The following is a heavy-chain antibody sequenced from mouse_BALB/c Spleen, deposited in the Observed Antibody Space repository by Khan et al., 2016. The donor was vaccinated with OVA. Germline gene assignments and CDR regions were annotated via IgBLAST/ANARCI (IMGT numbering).Heavy chain of an antibody. J-gene: IGHJ3*01. Sequence: EVQLLETGGDLVKPGGSLKLSCAASGFTFSSYSMSWVRQTPDKRLEWVASISSGGDYTYYPDSVKGRFTISRDNAKNTLYLQMSDLKSEDTAIYYCAGHLTGSFAYWGQGTLVTVSA. V-gene: IGHV5-6*01. CDR1: GFTFSSYS. D-gene: IGHD4-1*01. CDR3: AGHLTGSFAY. CDR2: ISSGGDYT.